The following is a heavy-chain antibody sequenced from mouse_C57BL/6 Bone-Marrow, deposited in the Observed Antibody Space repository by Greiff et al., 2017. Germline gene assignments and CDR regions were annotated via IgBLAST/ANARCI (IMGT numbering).Heavy chain of an antibody. Sequence: VQLQQSGAELVKPGASVKMSCKASGYTFTSYWMTWVKQRPGQGLEWIGDIYPGSCSTNYNEKFKSKATLTVDTSSSTAYMQLSRLTSEDSAVYDCARPNDSNYRYFDVWGTGTTVTVSS. J-gene: IGHJ1*03. CDR1: GYTFTSYW. D-gene: IGHD2-5*01. CDR3: ARPNDSNYRYFDV. V-gene: IGHV1-55*01. CDR2: IYPGSCST.